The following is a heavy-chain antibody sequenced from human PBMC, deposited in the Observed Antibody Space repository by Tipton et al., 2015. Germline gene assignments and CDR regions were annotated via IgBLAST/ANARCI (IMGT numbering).Heavy chain of an antibody. CDR3: ARDRVGVAGVDFDY. J-gene: IGHJ4*01. CDR2: ISAYNGNT. D-gene: IGHD6-19*01. Sequence: QSGPEVKKPGASVKVSCKASGYTFSSYGISWVRQAPGQGLEWMGWISAYNGNTNYGETLQGRVTMTTDTSTSTAYMELRSLRSDDTAIYYCARDRVGVAGVDFDYWGQGTLVSVSS. CDR1: GYTFSSYG. V-gene: IGHV1-18*01.